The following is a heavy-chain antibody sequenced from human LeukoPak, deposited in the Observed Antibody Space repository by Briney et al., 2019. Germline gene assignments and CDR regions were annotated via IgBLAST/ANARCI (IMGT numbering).Heavy chain of an antibody. CDR3: ARHPDREYSYGFGYFDY. V-gene: IGHV4-34*01. D-gene: IGHD5-18*01. J-gene: IGHJ4*02. CDR2: INHSGST. Sequence: SETLSLTCAVYGGSFSGYYWSWIRQPPGKGLEWIGEINHSGSTNYNPSLKSRVTISVDTSKNQFSLKLSSVTAADTAVYYCARHPDREYSYGFGYFDYGGQGTLVTVSS. CDR1: GGSFSGYY.